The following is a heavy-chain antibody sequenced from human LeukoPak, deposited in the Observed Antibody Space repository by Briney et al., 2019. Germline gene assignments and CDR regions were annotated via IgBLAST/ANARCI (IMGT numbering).Heavy chain of an antibody. Sequence: GGSLRLSCVASGFTFGKYWMSWVRQAPGKGLEWVANIKLDGSEKNYVDSVKGRFTISRDNTKNSLYLQMNSLRAEDTAVYYCARVGHYDSPEGPFDYWGQGTLVTVSS. V-gene: IGHV3-7*03. J-gene: IGHJ4*02. CDR3: ARVGHYDSPEGPFDY. D-gene: IGHD3-22*01. CDR2: IKLDGSEK. CDR1: GFTFGKYW.